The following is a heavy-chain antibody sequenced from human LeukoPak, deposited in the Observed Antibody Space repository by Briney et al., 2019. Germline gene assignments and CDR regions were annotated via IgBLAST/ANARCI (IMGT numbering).Heavy chain of an antibody. CDR2: ISSASNTI. J-gene: IGHJ5*02. D-gene: IGHD3-10*01. CDR3: ARDGWFGDYNWFDP. CDR1: GFTFSSYS. V-gene: IGHV3-48*01. Sequence: RGESLRLSCAASGFTFSSYSMNWVRQAPGKGLEWVSYISSASNTIYYADSVKGRFTISRDNAKNSLYLQMNSLRAEDTAMYYCARDGWFGDYNWFDPWGQGTLVTVSS.